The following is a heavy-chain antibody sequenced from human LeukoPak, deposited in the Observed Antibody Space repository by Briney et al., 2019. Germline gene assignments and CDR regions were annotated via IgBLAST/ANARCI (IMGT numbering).Heavy chain of an antibody. V-gene: IGHV3-21*01. CDR2: ISSSSTYI. CDR3: ARDGLSSSSWFGY. J-gene: IGHJ4*02. D-gene: IGHD6-6*01. Sequence: PGGSLRLSCAASGFTFRSYSMNWVRQAPGKGLEWVSFISSSSTYIYYADSVKGRFTIPRDNAKNSLYLQMNSLRAEDTAVYYCARDGLSSSSWFGYWGEGTLVTVSS. CDR1: GFTFRSYS.